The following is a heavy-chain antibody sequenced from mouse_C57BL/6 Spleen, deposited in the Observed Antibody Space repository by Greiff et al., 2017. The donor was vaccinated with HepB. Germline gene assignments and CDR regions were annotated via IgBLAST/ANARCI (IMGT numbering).Heavy chain of an antibody. CDR2: IYPRDGST. V-gene: IGHV1-85*01. Sequence: QVQLQQSGPELVKPGASVKLSCKASGYTFTSYDINWVKQRPGQGLEWIGWIYPRDGSTKYNEKFKGKATLTVDTSSSTAYMELHSLTSEDSAVYFCAREKGRYYDYDGGFAYWGQGTLVTVSA. CDR1: GYTFTSYD. J-gene: IGHJ3*01. CDR3: AREKGRYYDYDGGFAY. D-gene: IGHD2-4*01.